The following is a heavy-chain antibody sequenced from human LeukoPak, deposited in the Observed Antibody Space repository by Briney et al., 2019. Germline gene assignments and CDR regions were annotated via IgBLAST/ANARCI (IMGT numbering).Heavy chain of an antibody. CDR3: ARYFFD. CDR1: GFTFSSNA. J-gene: IGHJ4*02. Sequence: GGSLRLSCAASGFTFSSNAFNWVRQAPGKGLEWVSAISDSGSLTQYADSVRGRFTISRDDSKNTLYLQMSSLRVEDTAIYYCARYFFDWGRGTLVTVSS. V-gene: IGHV3-23*01. CDR2: ISDSGSLT.